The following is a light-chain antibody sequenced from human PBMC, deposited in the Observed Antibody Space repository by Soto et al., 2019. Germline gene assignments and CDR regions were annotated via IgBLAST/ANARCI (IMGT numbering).Light chain of an antibody. CDR1: HDIRKY. CDR2: DAS. CDR3: QQYENSPIT. V-gene: IGKV1-33*01. J-gene: IGKJ5*01. Sequence: DMQMTQSPSSLSASVGDRVTITCQASHDIRKYLNWYQQKPGKAPKLLIYDASNMETGVPSRFTGSGSGTDFTFTISSLQPEDIATYYCQQYENSPITFGQGTRLEIK.